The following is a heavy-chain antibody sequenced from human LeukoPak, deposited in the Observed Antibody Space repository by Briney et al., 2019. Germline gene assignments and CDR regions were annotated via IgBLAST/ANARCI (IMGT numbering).Heavy chain of an antibody. D-gene: IGHD6-19*01. V-gene: IGHV4-34*01. CDR2: INNSGTT. J-gene: IGHJ4*02. CDR3: ARRPAGTLDY. Sequence: SETLSLTCAVYGESFSGYFWNWIRQAPGKGLEWIGEINNSGTTNYNPSLKSRVTISADTSKNQFSLKVNSVTAADTAVYYCARRPAGTLDYWGQGTLVTVSS. CDR1: GESFSGYF.